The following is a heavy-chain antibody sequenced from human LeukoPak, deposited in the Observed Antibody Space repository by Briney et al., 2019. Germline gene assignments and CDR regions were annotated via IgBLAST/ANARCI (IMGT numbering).Heavy chain of an antibody. CDR3: ARARFGYNRGPFDY. J-gene: IGHJ4*02. V-gene: IGHV3-30*01. CDR2: ISYDGSNK. D-gene: IGHD5-24*01. Sequence: PGRSLRLSCAASGFTFSNYAIHWVRQAPGKGLEWLAFISYDGSNKHYADSVKGRFTISRDNSKNTLYLQMDSLRPEDTAVYYCARARFGYNRGPFDYWSQGILVTVSS. CDR1: GFTFSNYA.